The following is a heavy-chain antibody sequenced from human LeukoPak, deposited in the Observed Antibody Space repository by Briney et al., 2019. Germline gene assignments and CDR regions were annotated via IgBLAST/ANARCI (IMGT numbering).Heavy chain of an antibody. D-gene: IGHD3-22*01. V-gene: IGHV3-23*01. CDR2: ISSSAGST. J-gene: IGHJ4*02. Sequence: AGSLRLSCAASGFTFSSYAMSWVRQAPGKGLEWGSAISSSAGSTYYADSVKGRFTISRDNSKNTLSLQMNNLRAEDTAVYYCAKDFSLDSSGYYPYYFDYWGQGTLVTVSS. CDR1: GFTFSSYA. CDR3: AKDFSLDSSGYYPYYFDY.